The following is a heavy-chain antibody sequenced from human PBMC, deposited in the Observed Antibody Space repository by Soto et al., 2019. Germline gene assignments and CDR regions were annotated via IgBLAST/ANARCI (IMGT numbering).Heavy chain of an antibody. V-gene: IGHV3-7*01. CDR1: GFTVGSYW. D-gene: IGHD3-3*01. CDR3: TTATIFGVVMAGDY. J-gene: IGHJ4*02. Sequence: HGGSLRICCAACGFTVGSYWMNWVRQAPGKGLEWMANINQDGSQSDYVDSVKGRFTISRDNARNSLYLQMHSLRAEDTAVYYCTTATIFGVVMAGDYWGQGTLVTVSS. CDR2: INQDGSQS.